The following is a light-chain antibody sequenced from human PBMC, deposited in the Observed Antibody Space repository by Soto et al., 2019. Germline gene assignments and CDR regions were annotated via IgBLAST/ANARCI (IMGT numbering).Light chain of an antibody. Sequence: EIVMTQSPATLSVSPGEGATLSCRASQSVRSYLAWYQQKPGQAPRLLIHDASHRAAGIPARFSGSGFGTDFTLTISSLEPEDAAVYYCQQRSNWPPITFGQGTRLEI. J-gene: IGKJ5*01. V-gene: IGKV3-11*01. CDR1: QSVRSY. CDR3: QQRSNWPPIT. CDR2: DAS.